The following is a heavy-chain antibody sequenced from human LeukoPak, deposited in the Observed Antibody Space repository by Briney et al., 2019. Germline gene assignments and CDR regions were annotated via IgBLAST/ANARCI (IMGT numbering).Heavy chain of an antibody. V-gene: IGHV3-48*01. CDR1: GFTFSSYG. CDR2: ISSSSSTI. Sequence: GGSLRLSCAASGFTFSSYGMNWVRQAPGKGLEWVSYISSSSSTIYYADSVKGRFTISRDNAKNSLYLQMNSLRAEDTAVYYCARDPRDSDCNSTSCGSSWGQGTLVTVSS. CDR3: ARDPRDSDCNSTSCGSS. D-gene: IGHD2-2*01. J-gene: IGHJ4*02.